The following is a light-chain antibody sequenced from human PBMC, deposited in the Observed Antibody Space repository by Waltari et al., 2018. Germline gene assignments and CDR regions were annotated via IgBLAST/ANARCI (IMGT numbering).Light chain of an antibody. J-gene: IGKJ4*01. CDR3: QQYYSTPLT. CDR1: QSVLSSSNNKNY. V-gene: IGKV4-1*01. Sequence: DIVMTQSPDSLAVSLCERATIDCKSSQSVLSSSNNKNYLAWYQQKPRQPPKLLISWASTRESGVPDRFSGRGSGTDFTLTISSLQAEDVAVYYCQQYYSTPLTFGGGTKVEIK. CDR2: WAS.